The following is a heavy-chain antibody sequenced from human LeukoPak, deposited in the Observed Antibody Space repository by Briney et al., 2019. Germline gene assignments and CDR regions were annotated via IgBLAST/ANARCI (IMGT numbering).Heavy chain of an antibody. J-gene: IGHJ4*02. Sequence: GGSLRLSCAASGFTFSSYVMHWVRQAPGKGLEWVAVISYDDNTKHYADSVKGRFTISRDRSKNTLYLQMNSLKAEDTAVYYCARVSIPLNFIVPVHFDYWGQGTLVTVSS. V-gene: IGHV3-30*03. CDR1: GFTFSSYV. CDR2: ISYDDNTK. D-gene: IGHD1-26*01. CDR3: ARVSIPLNFIVPVHFDY.